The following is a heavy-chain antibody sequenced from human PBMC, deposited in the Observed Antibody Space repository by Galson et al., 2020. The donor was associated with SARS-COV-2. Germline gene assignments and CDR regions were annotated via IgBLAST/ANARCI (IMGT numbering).Heavy chain of an antibody. V-gene: IGHV3-23*01. CDR2: ISGSGGST. J-gene: IGHJ3*01. Sequence: GGSLRLSCAASGFTFSRYAMSWVRQAPGKGLEWVSAISGSGGSTYYADSVKGRFTISKDNSKNTLFLQMNSLRAEDTAVYYCATPRLQTIDAFDFWGQGTMVTVSS. CDR3: ATPRLQTIDAFDF. D-gene: IGHD2-15*01. CDR1: GFTFSRYA.